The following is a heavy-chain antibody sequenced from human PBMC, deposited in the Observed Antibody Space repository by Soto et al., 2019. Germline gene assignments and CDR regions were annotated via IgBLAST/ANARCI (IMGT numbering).Heavy chain of an antibody. CDR3: AKDSGRIYPNWYFDL. V-gene: IGHV3-30*18. Sequence: QMQLVESGGGVVQPGRSLRLSCAASGFTFSSYGMHWVRQAPGKGLEWVTFISYDGSEKYSADSVRGRFSISRDNSKNTLYLEMSALRTEDTTIYYCAKDSGRIYPNWYFDLWGRGTLVTVSS. J-gene: IGHJ2*01. D-gene: IGHD2-15*01. CDR1: GFTFSSYG. CDR2: ISYDGSEK.